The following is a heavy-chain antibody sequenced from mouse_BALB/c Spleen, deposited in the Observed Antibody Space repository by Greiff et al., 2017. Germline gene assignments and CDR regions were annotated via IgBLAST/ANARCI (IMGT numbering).Heavy chain of an antibody. J-gene: IGHJ3*01. CDR3: AREGNYRSAWFAY. V-gene: IGHV3-2*02. CDR2: ISYSGST. D-gene: IGHD2-14*01. CDR1: GYSITSDYA. Sequence: EVQVVESGPSLVKPSQTLSLTCTVTGYSITSDYAWNWIRQFPGNKLEWMGYISYSGSTSYNPSLKSRISITRDTSKNQFFLQLNSVTTEDTATYYCAREGNYRSAWFAYWGQGTLVTVSA.